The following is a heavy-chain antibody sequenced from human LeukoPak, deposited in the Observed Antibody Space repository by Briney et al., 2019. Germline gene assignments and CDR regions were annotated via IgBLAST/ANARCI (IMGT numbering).Heavy chain of an antibody. CDR3: GMSGDRVPLQDDVFDV. CDR2: IYPGDSGP. J-gene: IGHJ3*01. V-gene: IGHV5-51*01. CDR1: GYSFTSYC. Sequence: GESLKISCKVSGYSFTSYCIGWVRQMPGKGLEWMGIIYPGDSGPTYSPSFQGQVTISVDKSISTAYLQWSSLQASETAMYYCGMSGDRVPLQDDVFDVWGQGTMVTVST. D-gene: IGHD1-26*01.